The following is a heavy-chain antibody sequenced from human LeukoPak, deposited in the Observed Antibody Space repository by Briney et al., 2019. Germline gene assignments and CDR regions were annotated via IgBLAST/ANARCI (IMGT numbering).Heavy chain of an antibody. V-gene: IGHV4-59*06. J-gene: IGHJ4*02. CDR2: IYYSGST. Sequence: SETLSLTCTVSGGSISSYYWSWIRQHPGKGLEWIGYIYYSGSTYYNPSLKSRVTISVDTSKNQFSLKLSSVTAADTAVYYCARFTTYYYDSSGLANFDYWGQGTLVTVSS. CDR3: ARFTTYYYDSSGLANFDY. D-gene: IGHD3-22*01. CDR1: GGSISSYY.